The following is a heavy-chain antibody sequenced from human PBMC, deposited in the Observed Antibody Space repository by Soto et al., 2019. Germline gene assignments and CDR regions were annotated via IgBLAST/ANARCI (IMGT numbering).Heavy chain of an antibody. D-gene: IGHD3-3*01. V-gene: IGHV3-73*01. CDR3: TTLPCRWSGYGMDV. CDR2: IGSRGESYAT. J-gene: IGHJ6*02. CDR1: GFTFGASA. Sequence: GGSLRLSCAASGFTFGASALQWVRQASGKGLEWLGRIGSRGESYATTYDVSVKGRFTISRDDSKKTAYLQMNSLKTEDTAVYYCTTLPCRWSGYGMDVWGQGTTVTVSS.